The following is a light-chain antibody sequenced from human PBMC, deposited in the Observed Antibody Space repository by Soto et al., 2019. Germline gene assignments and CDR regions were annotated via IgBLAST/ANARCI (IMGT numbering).Light chain of an antibody. CDR2: KAS. CDR3: QQYHSYWT. CDR1: ESISRW. J-gene: IGKJ1*01. Sequence: DIQMTQSPSTLSASVGARVTITCRASESISRWLAWYQQKPGKPPNLLIYKASTLGSGVPSRFSGTGSGTEFTLTISSLQPDDFATDDCQQYHSYWTFGQGTKVDIK. V-gene: IGKV1-5*03.